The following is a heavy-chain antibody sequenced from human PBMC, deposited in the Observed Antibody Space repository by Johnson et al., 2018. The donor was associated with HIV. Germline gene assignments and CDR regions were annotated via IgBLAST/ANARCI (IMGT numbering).Heavy chain of an antibody. V-gene: IGHV3-64*01. J-gene: IGHJ3*02. CDR1: GLTFSTYA. CDR3: TRGAYSSSWHASDASDI. Sequence: VQLVESGGGVVQPGRSLRLSCAASGLTFSTYAMYWVRQAPGKGLEYVSGISSNGVRTYYANSVKDRFTVSRDSYNNTLYLQMGSLRDEDMAVYYCTRGAYSSSWHASDASDIWGQGTMVTVSS. CDR2: ISSNGVRT. D-gene: IGHD6-13*01.